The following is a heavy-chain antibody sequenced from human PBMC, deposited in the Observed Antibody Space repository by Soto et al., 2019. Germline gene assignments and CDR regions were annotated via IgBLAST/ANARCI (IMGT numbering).Heavy chain of an antibody. Sequence: EVPLLDSGGGLVQPGGSLRLSCAASGFTFSSYAMNWVRQAPGKGLEWVSVISGSGDSTYYADSVKGRFTISRDNSKNTLYLQMNSLRPEDTAVYYCARRGPGTYFDYWGQGTLVTVSS. CDR1: GFTFSSYA. CDR3: ARRGPGTYFDY. J-gene: IGHJ4*02. D-gene: IGHD6-13*01. CDR2: ISGSGDST. V-gene: IGHV3-23*01.